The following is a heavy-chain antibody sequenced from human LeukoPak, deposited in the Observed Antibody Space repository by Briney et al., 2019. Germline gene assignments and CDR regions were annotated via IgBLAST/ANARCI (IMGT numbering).Heavy chain of an antibody. Sequence: ASVKVSCKASGYTFTSYGLSWVRQAPGQGLEWMGIINPRGGSTSYAQKFQGRVTMTKDTSTSTVYMELSSLRSEDTAVFYCARAGPLAGGVSDDNFDIWGQGTMVTVSS. D-gene: IGHD3-9*01. V-gene: IGHV1-46*01. CDR3: ARAGPLAGGVSDDNFDI. CDR2: INPRGGST. CDR1: GYTFTSYG. J-gene: IGHJ3*02.